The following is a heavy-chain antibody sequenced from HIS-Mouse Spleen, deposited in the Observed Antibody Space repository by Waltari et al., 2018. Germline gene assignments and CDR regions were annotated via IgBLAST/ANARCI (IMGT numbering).Heavy chain of an antibody. J-gene: IGHJ2*01. CDR3: AREIPYSSSWYDWYFDL. V-gene: IGHV4-39*07. D-gene: IGHD6-13*01. CDR1: GGSISRSSYY. CDR2: IYYSGST. Sequence: QLQLQESGPGLVKPSDTLSLTCTVSGGSISRSSYYWCWIRQPPGKGLEWIGSIYYSGSTYYNPSLKSRVTISVDTSKNQFSLKLSSVTAADTAVYYCAREIPYSSSWYDWYFDLWGRGTLVTVSS.